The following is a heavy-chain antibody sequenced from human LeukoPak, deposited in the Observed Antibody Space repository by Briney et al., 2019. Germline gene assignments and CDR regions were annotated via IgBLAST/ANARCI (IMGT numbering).Heavy chain of an antibody. CDR2: MSPNSGDT. CDR1: GYTFTSYD. D-gene: IGHD1-26*01. CDR3: ARDLGATAFDY. Sequence: GASVKVSCKASGYTFTSYDFNWVRQATGQRPEWMGWMSPNSGDTGYAQKFQDRVTMTRNTSISTAYMELSSLRSDDTAVYYCARDLGATAFDYWGQGTLVTVSS. V-gene: IGHV1-8*01. J-gene: IGHJ4*02.